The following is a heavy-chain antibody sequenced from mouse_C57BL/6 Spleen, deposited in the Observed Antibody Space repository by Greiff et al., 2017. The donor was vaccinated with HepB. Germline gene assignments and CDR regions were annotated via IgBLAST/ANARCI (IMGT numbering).Heavy chain of an antibody. V-gene: IGHV1-81*01. Sequence: VKLMESGAELARPGASVKLSCKASGYTFTSYGISWVKQRTGQGLEWIGEIYPRSGNTYYNEKFKGKATLTADKSSSTAYVELRSLTSEDSAVYFCATICYGNNEGYFDVWGTGTTVTVSS. J-gene: IGHJ1*03. CDR1: GYTFTSYG. CDR2: IYPRSGNT. CDR3: ATICYGNNEGYFDV. D-gene: IGHD2-1*01.